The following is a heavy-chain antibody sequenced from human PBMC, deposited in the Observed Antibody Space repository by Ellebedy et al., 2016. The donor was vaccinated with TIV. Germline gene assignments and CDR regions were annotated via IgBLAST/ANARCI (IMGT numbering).Heavy chain of an antibody. V-gene: IGHV3-7*05. CDR2: IRQDGRDK. CDR1: GFTFSRCW. CDR3: ARAGDYGDFRVRPDL. J-gene: IGHJ4*01. Sequence: GGSLRLSCAASGFTFSRCWMTWVRQVPGRGLEWVANIRQDGRDKYYVDSVKGRFTISRDNAKNSLYLQMNSLIVADTAVYFCARAGDYGDFRVRPDLWGQGTLVTVSS. D-gene: IGHD4-17*01.